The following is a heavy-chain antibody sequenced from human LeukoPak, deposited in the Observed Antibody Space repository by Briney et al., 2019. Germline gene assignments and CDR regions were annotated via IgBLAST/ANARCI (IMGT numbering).Heavy chain of an antibody. CDR2: MRYDGSYQ. CDR3: AKDSIPSTAGPYYLDY. D-gene: IGHD2-2*02. V-gene: IGHV3-30*02. J-gene: IGHJ4*02. Sequence: GGSLRLSCAASGFTFSNYGMYWVRQAPGKGLEWVTFMRYDGSYQYYEDSARGRFTISRDTSKNTLYLQMSSLTPQDTAIYYCAKDSIPSTAGPYYLDYWSQGTLVSVSS. CDR1: GFTFSNYG.